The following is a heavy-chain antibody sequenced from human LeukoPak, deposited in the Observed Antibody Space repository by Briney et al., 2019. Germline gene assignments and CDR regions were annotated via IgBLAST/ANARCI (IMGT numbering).Heavy chain of an antibody. CDR2: ISGSGDST. J-gene: IGHJ4*02. D-gene: IGHD2-2*01. Sequence: GGSLRLSCAASGFTFRSYGMTWVRQAPGKGLEWVSAISGSGDSTYYADSVKGRFTISRDNSRNTLYLQMNSLRAGDTAVYYCAKSFRSTSLDYWGQGTLVTVSS. V-gene: IGHV3-23*01. CDR3: AKSFRSTSLDY. CDR1: GFTFRSYG.